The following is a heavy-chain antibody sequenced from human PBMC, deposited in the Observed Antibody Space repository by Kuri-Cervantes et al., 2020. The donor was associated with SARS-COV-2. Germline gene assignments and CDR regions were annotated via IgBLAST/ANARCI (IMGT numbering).Heavy chain of an antibody. CDR2: INPNSGGT. CDR1: GYTFIGYY. CDR3: ARVRGYDSSGYFGR. D-gene: IGHD3-22*01. V-gene: IGHV1-2*02. J-gene: IGHJ4*02. Sequence: ASVKVSCKASGYTFIGYYMHWVRQAPGQGLEWMGWINPNSGGTNYAQKFQGRVTMTRDTSISTAYMELSRLRSDDTAVYYCARVRGYDSSGYFGRWGQGTLVTVSS.